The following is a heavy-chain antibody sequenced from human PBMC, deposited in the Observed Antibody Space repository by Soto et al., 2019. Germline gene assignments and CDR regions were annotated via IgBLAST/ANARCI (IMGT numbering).Heavy chain of an antibody. D-gene: IGHD6-13*01. V-gene: IGHV3-23*01. CDR1: GYTFSSHA. Sequence: PGGSLRLSCAASGYTFSSHAMSWVRQAPGKGLEWVSAISNSGGSTYYADSVRGRFTISRDNSKTTLYLQMNSLRAEDTALYYCAKLMAAAGTLAWGQGTLVTVSS. J-gene: IGHJ5*02. CDR3: AKLMAAAGTLA. CDR2: ISNSGGST.